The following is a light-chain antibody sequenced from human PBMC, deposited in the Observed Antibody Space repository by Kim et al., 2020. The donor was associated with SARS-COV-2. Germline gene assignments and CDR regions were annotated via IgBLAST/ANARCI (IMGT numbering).Light chain of an antibody. Sequence: GQSIAVTCTGPSSDVGGYNYVSWYQQHPGKAPKFLIYDVSFRASGVSDRFSGSKSGNTASLTISGLQSEDEADYYCSSYTSTNTHVFGTGTKVTVL. V-gene: IGLV2-14*03. CDR1: SSDVGGYNY. CDR3: SSYTSTNTHV. J-gene: IGLJ1*01. CDR2: DVS.